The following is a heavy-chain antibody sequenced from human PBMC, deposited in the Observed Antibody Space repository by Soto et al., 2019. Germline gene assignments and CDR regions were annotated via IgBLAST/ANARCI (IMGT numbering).Heavy chain of an antibody. CDR3: ARESCGGDCYPDAFDI. CDR1: GFTFSDYY. V-gene: IGHV3-11*01. Sequence: QVQLVESGGGLVKPGGSLRLSCAASGFTFSDYYMSWIRQAPGKGLEWVSYISSSGSTIYYADSVKGRFTISRDNAKNSLDLQRNSLCAEDTAVYYCARESCGGDCYPDAFDIWGQGTMVTVSS. D-gene: IGHD2-21*02. CDR2: ISSSGSTI. J-gene: IGHJ3*02.